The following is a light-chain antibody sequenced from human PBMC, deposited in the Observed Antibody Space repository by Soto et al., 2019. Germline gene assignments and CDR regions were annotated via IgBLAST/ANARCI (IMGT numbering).Light chain of an antibody. CDR2: GAS. CDR1: QSVTSN. V-gene: IGKV3-15*01. Sequence: DIVLTQSPGTLSLSPGERATLSCRASQSVTSNYLAWYQQKPGQAPRLLIYGASTRATGIPARISGSGSGTEFTLTISSLQSEDFAVYYCPQYNKWRTVGQGTKVEIK. CDR3: PQYNKWRT. J-gene: IGKJ1*01.